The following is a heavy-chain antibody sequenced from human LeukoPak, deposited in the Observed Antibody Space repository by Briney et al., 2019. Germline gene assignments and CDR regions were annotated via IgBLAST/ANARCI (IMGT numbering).Heavy chain of an antibody. J-gene: IGHJ4*02. D-gene: IGHD1-26*01. CDR3: ARTHISAGGGYYENYFDY. V-gene: IGHV4-59*01. Sequence: PSETLSLTCPVSGGSISNYYWSWIRQPPGKGLDWIAYINYGGSTYYNPSLKSRVTISVDTSKNQFSLKLSSVTAADTAVYYCARTHISAGGGYYENYFDYWGQGTLVTVSS. CDR2: INYGGST. CDR1: GGSISNYY.